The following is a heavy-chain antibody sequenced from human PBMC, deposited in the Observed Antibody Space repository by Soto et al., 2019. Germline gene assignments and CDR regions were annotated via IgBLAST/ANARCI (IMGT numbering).Heavy chain of an antibody. Sequence: GGSQRLSCVASEFNFSSYGMHWVRQETGKGLEWVAVISNDGSNKYYADSVKGRFTISRDNSKNTLYLQMNSLRAEDTAVYYCARVSGGIAVAPFDYWGQGTRVTVSS. V-gene: IGHV3-30*03. D-gene: IGHD6-19*01. J-gene: IGHJ4*02. CDR1: EFNFSSYG. CDR3: ARVSGGIAVAPFDY. CDR2: ISNDGSNK.